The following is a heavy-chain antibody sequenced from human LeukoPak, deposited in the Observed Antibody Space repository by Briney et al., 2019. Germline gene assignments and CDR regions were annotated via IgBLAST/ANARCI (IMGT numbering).Heavy chain of an antibody. Sequence: PGGSLRLSCAASGFTFSIYEMNWVRQAPGKGLEWVSYISGSGSTIYYADSVKGRFTISRDNAKNSLYLQMNSLRAEDTAVYYCATIWDSGYSLPWGQGTLVTVSS. D-gene: IGHD3-22*01. V-gene: IGHV3-48*03. J-gene: IGHJ5*02. CDR3: ATIWDSGYSLP. CDR1: GFTFSIYE. CDR2: ISGSGSTI.